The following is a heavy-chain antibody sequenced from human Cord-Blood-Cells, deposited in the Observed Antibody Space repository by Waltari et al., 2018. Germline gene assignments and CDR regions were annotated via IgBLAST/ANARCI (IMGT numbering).Heavy chain of an antibody. J-gene: IGHJ3*02. V-gene: IGHV4-34*01. CDR1: GGSFSGYY. CDR3: ARGRGWDI. Sequence: QVQLQQWGAGLLKPSETLSLTSAVYGGSFSGYYWSWIRQPPGKGLEWIGEINHSGSTNYNPSLKSRVTISVDTSKNQFSLKLSSVTAADTAVYYCARGRGWDIWGQGTMVTVSS. CDR2: INHSGST. D-gene: IGHD2-15*01.